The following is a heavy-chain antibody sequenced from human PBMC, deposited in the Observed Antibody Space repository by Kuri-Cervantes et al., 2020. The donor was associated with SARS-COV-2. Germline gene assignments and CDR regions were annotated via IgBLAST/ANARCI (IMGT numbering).Heavy chain of an antibody. CDR1: GFTFSSYG. D-gene: IGHD3-16*01. J-gene: IGHJ2*01. Sequence: GESLKISCAASGFTFSSYGMHWVRQAPGKGLEWVAVIWYGGSNKYYADSVKGRFTISRDNAKNSLYLQMNSLRAEDTAVYYCAREGLASPIYWYFDLWGRGTLVTVSS. V-gene: IGHV3-33*08. CDR3: AREGLASPIYWYFDL. CDR2: IWYGGSNK.